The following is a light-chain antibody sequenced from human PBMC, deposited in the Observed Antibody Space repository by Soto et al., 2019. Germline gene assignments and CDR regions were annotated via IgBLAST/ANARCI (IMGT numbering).Light chain of an antibody. CDR1: QSISSW. Sequence: DIQMTQSPSTLSATVGDRVTITCRASQSISSWLAWYQQKPGKAPKLLIYKASSLESGVPSRFSGSGSGTEFTLTISSLQPDDFATYYCQQYNSYSWPFGQVTKVAIK. CDR3: QQYNSYSWP. V-gene: IGKV1-5*03. CDR2: KAS. J-gene: IGKJ1*01.